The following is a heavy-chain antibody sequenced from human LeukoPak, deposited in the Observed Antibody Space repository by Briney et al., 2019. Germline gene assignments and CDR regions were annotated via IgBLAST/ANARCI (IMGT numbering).Heavy chain of an antibody. J-gene: IGHJ4*02. CDR1: GGSIGSSSYY. V-gene: IGHV4-39*01. CDR2: LYYSGST. D-gene: IGHD3-9*01. Sequence: SETLSLTCTVSGGSIGSSSYYWGWIRQPPGKGLEWIGSLYYSGSTYYNPSLKSRVTISVDTSKNQFSLKLSSVTAADTAVYYCARVVFRHFDWPISYEDFWGQGTLVTVSS. CDR3: ARVVFRHFDWPISYEDF.